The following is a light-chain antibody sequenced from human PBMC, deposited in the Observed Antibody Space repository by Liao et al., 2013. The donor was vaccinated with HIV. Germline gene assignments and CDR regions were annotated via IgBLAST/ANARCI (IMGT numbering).Light chain of an antibody. Sequence: SYELTQPPSVSVSPGQTASITCSGDTLGDKYACWYQQRPGQSPVLVIYQDSKRPSGIPGRFSGSSSGNTGTLTISGTQPMDEGDYYCQVWDRGPALFGGGTKLTVL. CDR3: QVWDRGPAL. CDR2: QDS. J-gene: IGLJ2*01. CDR1: TLGDKY. V-gene: IGLV3-1*01.